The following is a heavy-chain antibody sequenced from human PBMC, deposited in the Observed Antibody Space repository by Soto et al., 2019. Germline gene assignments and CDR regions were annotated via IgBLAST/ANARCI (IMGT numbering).Heavy chain of an antibody. CDR2: IYYSGLT. V-gene: IGHV4-31*03. D-gene: IGHD6-6*01. CDR1: GDSIINSGYY. CDR3: ARDGGYYSSSSLDY. Sequence: QVQLQESGPGLAKPSQTLSLTCTVSGDSIINSGYYWTWIRQHPGKGLEWIGYIYYSGLTYHNPSLKSRVTISVDTSKNQFSLRLTSVTAADTAVYFCARDGGYYSSSSLDYWGQGKLVTVSA. J-gene: IGHJ4*02.